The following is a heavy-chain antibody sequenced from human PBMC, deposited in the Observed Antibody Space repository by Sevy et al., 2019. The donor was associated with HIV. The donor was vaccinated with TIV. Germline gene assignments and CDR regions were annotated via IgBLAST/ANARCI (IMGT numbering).Heavy chain of an antibody. Sequence: GGSLRLSCAASGFTFSGNLMSWVRQAPGKGLEWVADIKEDGSEKYYVDSVKGRFTISRENAKKSRYLQMNNLRAEDTAGYYCARDAGYCSSTSCYRGDYFDYWGQGTLVTVSS. CDR3: ARDAGYCSSTSCYRGDYFDY. V-gene: IGHV3-7*01. CDR1: GFTFSGNL. CDR2: IKEDGSEK. D-gene: IGHD2-2*02. J-gene: IGHJ4*02.